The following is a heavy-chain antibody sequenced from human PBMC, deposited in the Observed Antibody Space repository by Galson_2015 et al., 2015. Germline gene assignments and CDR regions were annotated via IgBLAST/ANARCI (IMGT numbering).Heavy chain of an antibody. D-gene: IGHD3-10*01. J-gene: IGHJ4*02. CDR2: INPSGGST. CDR3: ARSYGSGSYYRFDY. CDR1: GYTFTSFF. V-gene: IGHV1-46*01. Sequence: SVKVSCKASGYTFTSFFMHWVRQAPGQGLEWMGIINPSGGSTSYAQKFQGRVTMTRDTSTNTVYVQLSSLRSDDTAVYYCARSYGSGSYYRFDYWGQGTLVIVSS.